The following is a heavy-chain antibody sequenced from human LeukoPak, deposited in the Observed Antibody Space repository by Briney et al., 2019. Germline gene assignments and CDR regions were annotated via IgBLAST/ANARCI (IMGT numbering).Heavy chain of an antibody. Sequence: ASVKVSCKASGYSFTSSDINWVRQAAGQGLERVGWMNPNSGNTGYAQKYQGRVTMTRNTSINTAYMELSSLRSEDTAVYYCAKEGAYYDFWSGYSPSHGIFGYWGQGTLVAVSS. CDR2: MNPNSGNT. CDR1: GYSFTSSD. J-gene: IGHJ4*02. V-gene: IGHV1-8*01. D-gene: IGHD3-3*01. CDR3: AKEGAYYDFWSGYSPSHGIFGY.